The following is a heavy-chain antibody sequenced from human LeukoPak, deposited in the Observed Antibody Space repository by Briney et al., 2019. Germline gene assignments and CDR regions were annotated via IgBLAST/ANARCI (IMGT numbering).Heavy chain of an antibody. V-gene: IGHV3-74*01. Sequence: GGSLRLSCAASGFTFSSYWMHWVRQAPGKGPVWVSRINNDGSSTSYADSVKGRFTISRDNAKNTLYLQMNSLRAEDTAVYYCVREVSGSPYFDYWGQGTLVTVSS. CDR1: GFTFSSYW. J-gene: IGHJ4*02. D-gene: IGHD1-26*01. CDR2: INNDGSST. CDR3: VREVSGSPYFDY.